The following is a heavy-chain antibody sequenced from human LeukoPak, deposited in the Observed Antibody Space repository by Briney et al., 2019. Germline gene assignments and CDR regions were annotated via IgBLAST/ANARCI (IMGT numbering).Heavy chain of an antibody. CDR3: ARERITMVREVTQRAFDI. CDR2: IYYSGST. CDR1: GGSISSGGYY. Sequence: SETLSLTCTVSGGSISSGGYYWSWIRQHPGKGLEWIGYIYYSGSTYYNPSLKSRVTLSVDTSKNQFSLKLSSVTAADTAVYYCARERITMVREVTQRAFDIWGQGTMVTVSS. J-gene: IGHJ3*02. D-gene: IGHD3-10*01. V-gene: IGHV4-31*03.